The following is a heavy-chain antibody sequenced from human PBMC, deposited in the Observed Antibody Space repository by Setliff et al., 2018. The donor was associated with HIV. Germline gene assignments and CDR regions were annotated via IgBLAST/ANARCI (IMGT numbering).Heavy chain of an antibody. CDR1: GGSFSGYY. V-gene: IGHV4-34*01. J-gene: IGHJ5*02. Sequence: SETLSLTCAVYGGSFSGYYWSWIRQPPGKGLEWIGEINHSGSTNYNPSLKSRVTISVDTSKNQFSLRLSSVTAADTAVYYCARHDFWSGYHNWFDPWGQGTLVTVSS. CDR2: INHSGST. CDR3: ARHDFWSGYHNWFDP. D-gene: IGHD3-3*01.